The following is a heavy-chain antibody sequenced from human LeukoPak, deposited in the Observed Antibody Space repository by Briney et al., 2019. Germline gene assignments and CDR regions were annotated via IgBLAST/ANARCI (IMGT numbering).Heavy chain of an antibody. V-gene: IGHV1-2*02. J-gene: IGHJ4*02. D-gene: IGHD3-10*01. Sequence: ASVKVSCKAPGYTFTGYYMHWVRQAPGQGLEWMGWINPNSGGTNYAQKFQGRVTMTRDTSISTAYMELSRLRSDATAVYYCARDLKHYTYYYGSGSYYPFDYWGQGTLVTVSS. CDR2: INPNSGGT. CDR1: GYTFTGYY. CDR3: ARDLKHYTYYYGSGSYYPFDY.